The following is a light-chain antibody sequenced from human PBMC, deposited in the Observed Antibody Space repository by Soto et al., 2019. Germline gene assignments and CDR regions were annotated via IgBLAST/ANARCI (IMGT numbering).Light chain of an antibody. J-gene: IGLJ2*01. CDR3: SSYTGSSTLV. CDR1: SSDVGGYNY. CDR2: DVS. V-gene: IGLV2-14*01. Sequence: QSALTQPASVSGSPGQSITISCSGTSSDVGGYNYVSWYQQNPGKAPKVMIYDVSSRPSGVSDRFSGSKSGNTASLTISGIQAEDEGDYYCSSYTGSSTLVFGGGTKLTVL.